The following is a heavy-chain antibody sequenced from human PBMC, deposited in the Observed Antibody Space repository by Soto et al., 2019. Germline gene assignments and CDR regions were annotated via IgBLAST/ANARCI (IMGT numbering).Heavy chain of an antibody. D-gene: IGHD3-10*01. Sequence: GGPLRLSCAASGFTFTAYDMTWVRLVPGKGLEWVASINNDGSKQYYVAFVKGRFTLSRDDAMNSLYLQMNSLRAGDTALYYCSRENWFQDYWGQGTLVTVSS. CDR2: INNDGSKQ. CDR3: SRENWFQDY. J-gene: IGHJ4*02. V-gene: IGHV3-7*03. CDR1: GFTFTAYD.